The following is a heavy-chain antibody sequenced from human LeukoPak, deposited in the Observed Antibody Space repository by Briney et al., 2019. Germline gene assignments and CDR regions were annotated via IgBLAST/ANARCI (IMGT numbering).Heavy chain of an antibody. V-gene: IGHV3-23*01. CDR3: AKSDCSSTSCYIVDY. CDR1: GFTFSSYA. Sequence: PGGSLRLSCAASGFTFSSYAMSWVRQAPGKGLEWVSAITGSGGSTYYADSVKGRCTISRDNPKNTLYLQMNSLRAEDTAVYYCAKSDCSSTSCYIVDYWGQGTLVTVSS. J-gene: IGHJ4*02. CDR2: ITGSGGST. D-gene: IGHD2-2*02.